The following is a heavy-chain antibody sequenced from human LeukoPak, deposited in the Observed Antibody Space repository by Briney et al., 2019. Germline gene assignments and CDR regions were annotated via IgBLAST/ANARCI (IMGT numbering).Heavy chain of an antibody. V-gene: IGHV4-30-4*01. CDR3: ARLGIDYDILTGYIPDAFDI. D-gene: IGHD3-9*01. CDR1: GGSISSVDYY. Sequence: PSETLSLTYTVSGGSISSVDYYWSWIRQPPGKGLEWIGYIYYSGSTYYDPSLKSRVMISVDASKNQFSLKLSSVTAADTAVYYCARLGIDYDILTGYIPDAFDIWGQGTMVTVSS. J-gene: IGHJ3*02. CDR2: IYYSGST.